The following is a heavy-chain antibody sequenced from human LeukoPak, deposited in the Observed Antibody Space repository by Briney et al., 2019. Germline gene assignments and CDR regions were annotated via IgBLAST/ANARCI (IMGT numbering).Heavy chain of an antibody. Sequence: GGSLRLSCVASGLTFSNYWMTWVRQAPGKGLEWVSVIYSGGSTYYADSVKGRFTISRDNSKNTLYLQMNSLRAEDTAVYYCARMAAAGKNPPSSFDYWGQGTLVTVSS. CDR1: GLTFSNYW. D-gene: IGHD6-13*01. V-gene: IGHV3-53*01. J-gene: IGHJ4*02. CDR3: ARMAAAGKNPPSSFDY. CDR2: IYSGGST.